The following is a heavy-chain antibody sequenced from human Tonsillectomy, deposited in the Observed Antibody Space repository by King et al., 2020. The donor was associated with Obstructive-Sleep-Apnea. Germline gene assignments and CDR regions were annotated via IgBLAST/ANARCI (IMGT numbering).Heavy chain of an antibody. J-gene: IGHJ6*02. CDR1: GGSISSSSYI. V-gene: IGHV4-39*07. Sequence: QLQESGPGLVKPSETLSLTCTVSGGSISSSSYIWGWIRQPPGKGLEWIGSLYYNGNTYYNPSLKSRVTISVDTSKNQFSLNLGSVTAADTAVYYCARDRTTVVVPVSYYYGMDVWGQGTTVTVSS. CDR3: ARDRTTVVVPVSYYYGMDV. D-gene: IGHD4-23*01. CDR2: LYYNGNT.